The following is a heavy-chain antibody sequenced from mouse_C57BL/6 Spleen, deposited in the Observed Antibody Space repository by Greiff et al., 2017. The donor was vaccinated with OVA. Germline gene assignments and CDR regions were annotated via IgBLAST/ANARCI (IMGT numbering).Heavy chain of an antibody. Sequence: QVQLQQPGAELVKPGASVKLSCKASGYTFTSYWMHWVKQRPGQGLEWIGMIPPNSGSTNYNEKFKSKATLTVDKSSSTAYMQRSSLTSEDSAVYDCARTRTGTEYYCDYWGQGTTLTVSS. J-gene: IGHJ2*01. CDR1: GYTFTSYW. CDR2: IPPNSGST. CDR3: ARTRTGTEYYCDY. V-gene: IGHV1-64*01. D-gene: IGHD4-1*01.